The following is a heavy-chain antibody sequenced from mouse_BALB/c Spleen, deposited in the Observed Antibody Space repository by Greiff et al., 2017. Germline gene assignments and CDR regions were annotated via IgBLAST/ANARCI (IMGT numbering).Heavy chain of an antibody. V-gene: IGHV3-2*02. CDR1: GYSITSDYA. CDR3: AYYGFAY. J-gene: IGHJ3*01. Sequence: EVKLVESGPGLVKPSQSLSLTCTVTGYSITSDYAWNWIRQFPGNKLEWMGYISYSGSTSYNPSLKSRISITRDTSKNQFFLQLNSVTTEDTATYYCAYYGFAYWGQGTLVTVSA. CDR2: ISYSGST. D-gene: IGHD1-1*01.